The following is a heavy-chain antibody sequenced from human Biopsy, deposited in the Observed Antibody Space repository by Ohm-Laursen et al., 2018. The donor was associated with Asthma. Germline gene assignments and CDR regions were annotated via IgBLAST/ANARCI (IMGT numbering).Heavy chain of an antibody. CDR1: GGSINNYY. J-gene: IGHJ4*02. CDR3: ARVWAGGFDS. Sequence: TLSLTCPVSGGSINNYYWSWIRQPPGKGLDLIGYIYYTGSTNYNPSLKSRVTLSVDTSNNQFSLKLSSVTAADTAFYYCARVWAGGFDSWGQGTLVTVSS. V-gene: IGHV4-59*01. CDR2: IYYTGST. D-gene: IGHD6-19*01.